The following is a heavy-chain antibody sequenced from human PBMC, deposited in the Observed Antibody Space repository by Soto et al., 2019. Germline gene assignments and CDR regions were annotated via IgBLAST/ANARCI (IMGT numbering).Heavy chain of an antibody. D-gene: IGHD6-13*01. Sequence: PGGSLRLSCAASGFTFGDHYMDWVRQAPGKGLEWVGRIRNKPKSYTTEYAASVKDRFTIFRYDSKNSLYLQMDSLRTEDTAVYYCVRVGGSSWSLGFWGPGTLVTVSS. CDR1: GFTFGDHY. V-gene: IGHV3-72*01. CDR3: VRVGGSSWSLGF. J-gene: IGHJ4*02. CDR2: IRNKPKSYTT.